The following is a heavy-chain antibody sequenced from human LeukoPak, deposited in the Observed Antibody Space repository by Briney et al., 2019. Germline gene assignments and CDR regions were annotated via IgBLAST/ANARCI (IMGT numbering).Heavy chain of an antibody. D-gene: IGHD5-18*01. J-gene: IGHJ4*02. V-gene: IGHV3-7*01. CDR3: TRDSGAQPWSGVIDY. Sequence: PGGSLRLSCAASGFTFNSYWMSWVRQAPGKGLEWVANIKQDGSEKYYVDSVRGRFTISRDNAKNSLYLQMNSLRAEDTAVYYCTRDSGAQPWSGVIDYWGQGTLVTVSS. CDR2: IKQDGSEK. CDR1: GFTFNSYW.